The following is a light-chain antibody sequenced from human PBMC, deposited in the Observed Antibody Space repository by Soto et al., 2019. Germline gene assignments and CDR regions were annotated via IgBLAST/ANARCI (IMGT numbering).Light chain of an antibody. Sequence: EIVLTQSPGTLSLSPGERATLSCRASQSVSSSYFAWYQQKPGQAPRLLIYGASSRATGIPDSFSGSGSGTDFTLTISRLEPEDFAVYYCQQYGSSPFTFGGGTKVEIK. J-gene: IGKJ4*01. V-gene: IGKV3-20*01. CDR3: QQYGSSPFT. CDR1: QSVSSSY. CDR2: GAS.